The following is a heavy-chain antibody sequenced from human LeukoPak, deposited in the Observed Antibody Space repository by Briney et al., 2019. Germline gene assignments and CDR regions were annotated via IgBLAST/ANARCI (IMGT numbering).Heavy chain of an antibody. V-gene: IGHV3-11*04. CDR1: GFIFSDYY. Sequence: GGSLRLSCAASGFIFSDYYMSWIRQAPGKGLEWVSYISSSGSTIYYADSVKGRFTISRDNAKNSLYLQMNSLRAEDTAVYYCARGTYCSSTSCPYGYYMDVWGKGTTVTVSS. CDR3: ARGTYCSSTSCPYGYYMDV. CDR2: ISSSGSTI. J-gene: IGHJ6*03. D-gene: IGHD2-2*01.